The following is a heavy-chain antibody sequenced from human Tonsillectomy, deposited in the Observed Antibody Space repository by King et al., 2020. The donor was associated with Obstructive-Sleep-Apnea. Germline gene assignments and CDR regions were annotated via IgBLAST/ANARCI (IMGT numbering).Heavy chain of an antibody. D-gene: IGHD3-10*01. CDR3: ARPRDGWFYP. V-gene: IGHV4-34*01. CDR1: GGSFSDYY. Sequence: VQLQQWGAGLLKPSETLSLTCAVYGGSFSDYYCSWIRQPPGKGLEWIGEINHSGGTNSNPSLKSRVTISVDASKNQLSLRLTSVTAADTAVYYCARPRDGWFYPWGQGTLVTVSS. J-gene: IGHJ5*02. CDR2: INHSGGT.